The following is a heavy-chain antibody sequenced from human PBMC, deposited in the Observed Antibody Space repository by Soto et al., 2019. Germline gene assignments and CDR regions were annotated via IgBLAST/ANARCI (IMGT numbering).Heavy chain of an antibody. D-gene: IGHD3-22*01. CDR2: TYYRSKWHN. CDR1: GDSVSSNSAA. CDR3: ARDYYDSSGYPIPFDY. Sequence: SQTLSLTCAISGDSVSSNSAAWNWIRQSPSRGLEWLGRTYYRSKWHNDYAVSVKSRITINPDTSKNQFSLQLNSVTPEDTAVYYCARDYYDSSGYPIPFDYWGQGTLVTVSS. J-gene: IGHJ4*02. V-gene: IGHV6-1*01.